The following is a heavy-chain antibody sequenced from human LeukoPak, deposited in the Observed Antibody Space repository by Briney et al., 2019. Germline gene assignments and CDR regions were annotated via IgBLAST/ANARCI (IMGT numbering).Heavy chain of an antibody. V-gene: IGHV1-2*02. Sequence: ASVKVSCKASGYTFTGYYMHWVRQAPGQGLEWMGWINPNSGGTNYAQKFQGRVTITADKSTSTAYMELSSLRSEDTAVYYCARDLSSGWEIDYWGQGTLVTVSS. CDR2: INPNSGGT. CDR1: GYTFTGYY. CDR3: ARDLSSGWEIDY. D-gene: IGHD6-19*01. J-gene: IGHJ4*02.